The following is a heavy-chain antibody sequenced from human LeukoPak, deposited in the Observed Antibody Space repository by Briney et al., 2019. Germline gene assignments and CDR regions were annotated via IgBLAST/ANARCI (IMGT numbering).Heavy chain of an antibody. CDR2: ISSSGSTI. Sequence: GGSLRLSCAASGFTFSSYEMNWVRQAPGKGLDWVSYISSSGSTISYADSVKGRFTISRDNAKNSLNLQMNSLRAEDTAVYYCARRTQRYWYFDLWGRGTLVTVSS. CDR1: GFTFSSYE. CDR3: ARRTQRYWYFDL. V-gene: IGHV3-48*03. D-gene: IGHD2-15*01. J-gene: IGHJ2*01.